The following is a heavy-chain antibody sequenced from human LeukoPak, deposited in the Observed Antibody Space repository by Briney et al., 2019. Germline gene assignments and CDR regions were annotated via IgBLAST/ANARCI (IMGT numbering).Heavy chain of an antibody. CDR3: ARVSGSSSPARSFDY. D-gene: IGHD6-13*01. J-gene: IGHJ4*02. CDR1: GFTVSSNY. CDR2: IYSGGST. V-gene: IGHV3-53*01. Sequence: PGGSLRLSCAASGFTVSSNYMSWVRQAPGEGLEWVSVIYSGGSTYYADSVKGRFAISRDNSKNTLYLQMNSLRAEDTAVYYCARVSGSSSPARSFDYWGQGTLVTVSS.